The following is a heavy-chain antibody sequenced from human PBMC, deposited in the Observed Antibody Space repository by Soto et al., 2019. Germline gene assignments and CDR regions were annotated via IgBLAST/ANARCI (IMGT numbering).Heavy chain of an antibody. D-gene: IGHD3-10*01. CDR1: GFTFSSYG. Sequence: QVQLVESGGGVVQPGRSLRLSCAASGFTFSSYGMHWVRQAPGKGLEWVAVISYDGSNKYYADSVKGRFTISRDNSKNPLYLQMNSLRAEDTAVYYCAKDMVRGVIISAYYYYGMDVWGQGTTVTDSS. CDR3: AKDMVRGVIISAYYYYGMDV. CDR2: ISYDGSNK. J-gene: IGHJ6*02. V-gene: IGHV3-30*18.